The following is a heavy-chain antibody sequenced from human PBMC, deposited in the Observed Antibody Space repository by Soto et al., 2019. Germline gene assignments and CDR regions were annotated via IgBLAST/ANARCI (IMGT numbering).Heavy chain of an antibody. J-gene: IGHJ1*01. CDR3: PRGPKVVVAATPYFQH. V-gene: IGHV1-69*13. D-gene: IGHD2-15*01. CDR2: IIPIFGKA. Sequence: GTSAKVSCNASGGTFSSYASSWWRQALGQGLEWMGGIIPIFGKANYAQKFQGRVTITADESTSTAYMELSSLRSEDTAVYYCPRGPKVVVAATPYFQHWGQGTLVTVYS. CDR1: GGTFSSYA.